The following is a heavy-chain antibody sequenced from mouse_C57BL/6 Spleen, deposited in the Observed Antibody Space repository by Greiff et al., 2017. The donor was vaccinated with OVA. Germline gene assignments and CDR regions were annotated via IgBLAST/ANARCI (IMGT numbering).Heavy chain of an antibody. CDR2: IYPGNSDT. D-gene: IGHD1-1*01. CDR3: TRPYYYGSTTYAMDY. V-gene: IGHV1-5*01. Sequence: EVQLQQSGTVLARPGASVKMSCKTSGYTFTSYWMHWVKQRPGQGLEWIGAIYPGNSDTSYNQKFKGMAKLTAVTSASTAYMELSSLTNEDSAVYYCTRPYYYGSTTYAMDYWGQGTSVTVSS. J-gene: IGHJ4*01. CDR1: GYTFTSYW.